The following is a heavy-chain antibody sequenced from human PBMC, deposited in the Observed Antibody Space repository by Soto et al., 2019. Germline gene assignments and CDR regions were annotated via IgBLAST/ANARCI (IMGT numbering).Heavy chain of an antibody. CDR3: ARHPSGTTAGTYYGMDV. Sequence: EVQLVETGGGLIQPGGSLRLSCAASGFTVSSSYMTWVRQAPGKGLEWVSVIYSGGSTYYADSVKGRFTISRDNSKKTLLLQMNSLRAEDTALYYCARHPSGTTAGTYYGMDVWGQGTTVTVSS. V-gene: IGHV3-53*02. D-gene: IGHD1-26*01. CDR1: GFTVSSSY. J-gene: IGHJ6*02. CDR2: IYSGGST.